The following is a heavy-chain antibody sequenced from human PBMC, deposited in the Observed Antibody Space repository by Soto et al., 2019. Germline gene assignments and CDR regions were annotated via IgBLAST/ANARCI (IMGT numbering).Heavy chain of an antibody. CDR1: GFSFSSNA. Sequence: PGGSLRLSCAASGFSFSSNAMSWVRQAPGKGLEWVSGISGSGGATYYADSVKGRFTISRDNSKNKLYLQMNSLRAEDTAVYYCAKRRYFDWSQFDYWGQGTLVTVSS. J-gene: IGHJ4*02. V-gene: IGHV3-23*01. CDR2: ISGSGGAT. CDR3: AKRRYFDWSQFDY. D-gene: IGHD3-9*01.